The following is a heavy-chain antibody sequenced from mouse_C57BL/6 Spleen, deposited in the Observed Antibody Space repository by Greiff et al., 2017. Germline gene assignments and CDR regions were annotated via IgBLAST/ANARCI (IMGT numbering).Heavy chain of an antibody. V-gene: IGHV1-76*01. CDR1: GYTFTDYY. Sequence: VQLQQSGAELVRPGASVKLSCKASGYTFTDYYINWVKQRPGQGLEWIARIYPGSGNTYYNEKFKGKATLTAEKSSSTAYMQLSSLTSEDSAVYFCARSGTVVAPYAMDYWGQGTSVTVSS. J-gene: IGHJ4*01. CDR2: IYPGSGNT. CDR3: ARSGTVVAPYAMDY. D-gene: IGHD1-1*01.